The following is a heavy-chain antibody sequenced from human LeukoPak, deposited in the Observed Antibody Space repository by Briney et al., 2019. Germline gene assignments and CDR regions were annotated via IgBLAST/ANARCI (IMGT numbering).Heavy chain of an antibody. J-gene: IGHJ3*02. CDR1: GYTFTSYA. CDR2: INAGNGNT. V-gene: IGHV1-3*01. CDR3: ARAGVRSGGSCYSFYYGGCGAFDI. D-gene: IGHD2-15*01. Sequence: GASVKVSCKASGYTFTSYAMHWVRQAPGQRLEWMGWINAGNGNTKYSQKFQGRVTITRDTSASTAYMELSSLRSEDTAVYYCARAGVRSGGSCYSFYYGGCGAFDIWGQGTMVTVSS.